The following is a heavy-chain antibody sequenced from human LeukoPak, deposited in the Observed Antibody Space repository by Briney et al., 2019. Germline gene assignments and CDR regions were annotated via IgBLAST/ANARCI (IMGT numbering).Heavy chain of an antibody. V-gene: IGHV4-31*11. Sequence: SETLSLTCAVSGASISSGGYFYSWIRQHPGEGLEWLAYIYYKGDTYYNPSLKSRLTISVDTSKNQFSLNLTSVSAADTAVYYCARVSGHITYVDFWGQGTLVTVSS. CDR3: ARVSGHITYVDF. CDR2: IYYKGDT. J-gene: IGHJ4*02. D-gene: IGHD3-10*01. CDR1: GASISSGGYF.